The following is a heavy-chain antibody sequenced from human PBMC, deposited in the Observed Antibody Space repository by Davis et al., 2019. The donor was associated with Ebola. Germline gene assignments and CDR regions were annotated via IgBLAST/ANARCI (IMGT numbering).Heavy chain of an antibody. CDR3: ARERQNIAARWFDP. CDR1: GGTFSSYA. J-gene: IGHJ5*02. CDR2: ISAYNGNT. V-gene: IGHV1-18*01. D-gene: IGHD6-6*01. Sequence: ASVKVPCKASGGTFSSYAISWVRQAPGQGLEWMGWISAYNGNTNYAQKLQGRVTMTTDTSTSTAYMELRSLRSEDTAVYYCARERQNIAARWFDPWGQGTLVTVSS.